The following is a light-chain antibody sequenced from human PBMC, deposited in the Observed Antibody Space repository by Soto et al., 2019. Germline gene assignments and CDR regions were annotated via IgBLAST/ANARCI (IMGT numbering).Light chain of an antibody. CDR1: QTISRN. CDR3: QQSDSIPIT. V-gene: IGKV1-39*01. J-gene: IGKJ5*01. CDR2: AAS. Sequence: DIQMTQSPSSLSASVGDRVTIPCRASQTISRNLNWYQQKPGKAPKLLIYAASSLQSGVPSRFSGSGSGTDFTLAISSLQPEDFATYYCQQSDSIPITIGHGPRLEI.